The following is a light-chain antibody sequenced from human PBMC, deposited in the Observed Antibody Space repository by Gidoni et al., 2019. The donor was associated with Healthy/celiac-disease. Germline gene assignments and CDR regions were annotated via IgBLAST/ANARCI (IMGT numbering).Light chain of an antibody. CDR1: SSDVGGYNY. J-gene: IGLJ2*01. V-gene: IGLV2-8*01. Sequence: QSALTPPPSASGSPGPSVTISCTGTSSDVGGYNYVSWYQQHPGKAPKLMIYEVSKRPSGVPDRFSGSKSGNTASLTVSGLQAEDEADYYCSSYAGSNNPVVFGGGTKLTVL. CDR3: SSYAGSNNPVV. CDR2: EVS.